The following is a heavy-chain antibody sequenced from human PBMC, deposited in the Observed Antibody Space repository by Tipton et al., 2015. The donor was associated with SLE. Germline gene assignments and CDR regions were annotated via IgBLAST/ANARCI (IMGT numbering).Heavy chain of an antibody. V-gene: IGHV4-39*07. D-gene: IGHD2-21*01. CDR3: ARQGDEHIVVVIAKSWFDP. CDR1: GGSISSSSYY. Sequence: VKPSETLSLTCTVSGGSISSSSYYWGWIRQPPGKGLEWIGSIYYSGSTYYNPSLKSRVTISVDTSKNQFSLKLSSVTAADTALYYCARQGDEHIVVVIAKSWFDPWGQGTLVTVSS. CDR2: IYYSGST. J-gene: IGHJ5*02.